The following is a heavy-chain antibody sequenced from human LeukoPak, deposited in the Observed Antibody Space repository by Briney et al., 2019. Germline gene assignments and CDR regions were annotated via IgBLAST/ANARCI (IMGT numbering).Heavy chain of an antibody. CDR3: ASSPRDYYDSSGYYNPLYY. CDR1: GGSISSGSYY. Sequence: TLSLTCTVSGGSISSGSYYWSWIRQPAGKGLEWIGRIYTSGSTNYNPSLKSRVTISVDTSKNQFSLKLSSVTAADTAVYYCASSPRDYYDSSGYYNPLYYWGQGTLVTVSS. J-gene: IGHJ4*02. D-gene: IGHD3-22*01. CDR2: IYTSGST. V-gene: IGHV4-61*02.